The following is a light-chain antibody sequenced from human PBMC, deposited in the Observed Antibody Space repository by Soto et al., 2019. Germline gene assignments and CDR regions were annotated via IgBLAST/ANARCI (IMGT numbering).Light chain of an antibody. CDR1: SSDVGGYNY. V-gene: IGLV2-8*01. Sequence: QSVLTQPPSASGSPGQSVTISCTGTSSDVGGYNYVSWYQQYPGKAPKLLIYEVSERPSGVPDRFSGSKSGNTASLTVSGLQAEDEADYYCCSYAGSTTVYGGGTKLTVL. CDR3: CSYAGSTTV. CDR2: EVS. J-gene: IGLJ3*02.